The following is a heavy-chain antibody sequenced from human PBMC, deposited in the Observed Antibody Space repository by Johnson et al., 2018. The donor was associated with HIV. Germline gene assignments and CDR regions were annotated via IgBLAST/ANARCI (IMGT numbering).Heavy chain of an antibody. CDR3: ANSPLSPSGSYPHAPDASVWDI. CDR1: GFTFSSYA. D-gene: IGHD1-26*01. J-gene: IGHJ3*02. CDR2: ISGSGGST. Sequence: VQLVESGGGMVQPGGSLRLSCAASGFTFSSYAMSWVRQAPGKGLEWVSAISGSGGSTYYADSVKGRFTISRDNSKNTLYLQMNSLRAEDTAVYYCANSPLSPSGSYPHAPDASVWDIWGQGTMVTVSS. V-gene: IGHV3-23*04.